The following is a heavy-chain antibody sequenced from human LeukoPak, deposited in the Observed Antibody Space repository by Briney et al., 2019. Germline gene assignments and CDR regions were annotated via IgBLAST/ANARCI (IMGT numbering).Heavy chain of an antibody. Sequence: KPGGSLRLSCAASGYTFSDYSVNWVRQLPGKGLECVSSISSSGTYIYYADSVKGRFTISRDNAKNSLFLQMNSLRAEDTAVYYCVSGNDPDYVWGTYRLDAFDIWGEGTMVIVSS. CDR2: ISSSGTYI. D-gene: IGHD3-16*02. CDR3: VSGNDPDYVWGTYRLDAFDI. J-gene: IGHJ3*02. V-gene: IGHV3-21*01. CDR1: GYTFSDYS.